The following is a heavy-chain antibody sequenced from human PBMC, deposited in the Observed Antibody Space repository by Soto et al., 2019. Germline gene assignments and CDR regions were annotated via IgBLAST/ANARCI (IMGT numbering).Heavy chain of an antibody. CDR2: ISSDGSQI. V-gene: IGHV3-30*04. Sequence: QVQVVESGGGVVQPGKSLRLSCAASGLSFRSYAMHWVRQPPGKGLEWVTIISSDGSQIYYAASVKGRFTISRDNSKNTMYVQMHSLAGEDTAVYYCEVVSESRYIGYNYDYWGQGTLVTVSS. CDR3: EVVSESRYIGYNYDY. D-gene: IGHD5-12*01. CDR1: GLSFRSYA. J-gene: IGHJ4*02.